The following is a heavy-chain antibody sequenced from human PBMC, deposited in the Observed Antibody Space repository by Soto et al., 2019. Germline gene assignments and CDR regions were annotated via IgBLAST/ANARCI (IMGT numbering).Heavy chain of an antibody. V-gene: IGHV3-7*01. Sequence: EVQLVESGGGLVQPGGSLRLSCAASGFTFSRYWMTWVRQAPGKGLEWVANIKEDGSEKHYVDSARGRFTISRDNAKNSLYLQMSSLRVEDTAVYFCSRDVVVGAKALNYWGQGTLVTVSS. CDR2: IKEDGSEK. CDR3: SRDVVVGAKALNY. D-gene: IGHD2-15*01. CDR1: GFTFSRYW. J-gene: IGHJ4*02.